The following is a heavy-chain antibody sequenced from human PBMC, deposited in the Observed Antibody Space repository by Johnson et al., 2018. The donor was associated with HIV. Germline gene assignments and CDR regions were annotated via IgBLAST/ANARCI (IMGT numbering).Heavy chain of an antibody. J-gene: IGHJ3*02. D-gene: IGHD6-19*01. CDR1: GFSFDDYD. Sequence: VQLVESGGGVVRPGGSLRLSCAASGFSFDDYDMSWVRQAPGKGLEWVSGIYWTGGRTSYADSVKGRFTISRDNAKNSLYLQMNNVRAEDTALYYCAKDLRLSSGQWLVQGGAFDIWGQGTMVTVSS. CDR2: IYWTGGRT. V-gene: IGHV3-20*04. CDR3: AKDLRLSSGQWLVQGGAFDI.